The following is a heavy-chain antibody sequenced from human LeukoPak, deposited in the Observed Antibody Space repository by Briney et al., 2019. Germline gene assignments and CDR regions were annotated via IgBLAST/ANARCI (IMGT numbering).Heavy chain of an antibody. CDR1: GGSISSGDYY. Sequence: SETLSLTCTVSGGSISSGDYYWSWIRQPPGKGLEWIGYIYYSGSTNYNPSLKSRVTISVDTSKNQFSLKLSSVTAADTAVYYCARDMSEGSLGDYFDYWGQGTLVTVSS. CDR3: ARDMSEGSLGDYFDY. D-gene: IGHD3-10*01. J-gene: IGHJ4*02. CDR2: IYYSGST. V-gene: IGHV4-61*08.